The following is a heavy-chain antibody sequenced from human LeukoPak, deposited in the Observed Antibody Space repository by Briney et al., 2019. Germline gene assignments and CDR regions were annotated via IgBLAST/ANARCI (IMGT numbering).Heavy chain of an antibody. J-gene: IGHJ4*02. CDR3: ARSYYDSSGYYYGGLPY. Sequence: HPGGSLRLSCAASGFTFSNYMMHWVRQAPGKGLEWVAVIWYDGSNKYYADSVKGRFTISRDNSKNTLYLQMNSLRAEDTAVYYCARSYYDSSGYYYGGLPYWGQGTLVTVSS. D-gene: IGHD3-22*01. CDR2: IWYDGSNK. V-gene: IGHV3-33*08. CDR1: GFTFSNYM.